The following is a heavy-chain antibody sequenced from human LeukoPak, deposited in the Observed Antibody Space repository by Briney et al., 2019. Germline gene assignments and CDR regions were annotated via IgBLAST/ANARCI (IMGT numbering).Heavy chain of an antibody. CDR1: GYTFTSYY. CDR3: ARGPLRYCSSTSCRRGSFADY. CDR2: INPSGGST. V-gene: IGHV1-46*01. Sequence: ASVKVSCKASGYTFTSYYMHRVRQAPGQGLEWMGIINPSGGSTSYAQKFQGRVTMTRDTSTSTVYMELSSLRSEDTAVYYCARGPLRYCSSTSCRRGSFADYWGQGTLVTVSS. D-gene: IGHD2-2*01. J-gene: IGHJ4*02.